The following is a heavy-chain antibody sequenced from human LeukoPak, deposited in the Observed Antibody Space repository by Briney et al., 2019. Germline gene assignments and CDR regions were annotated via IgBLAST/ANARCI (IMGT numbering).Heavy chain of an antibody. CDR3: ARARLRYFDFYYGMDV. J-gene: IGHJ6*02. CDR2: INPSGGSR. Sequence: ASVKVSCKASGYTFTSYYMHWVRQAPGQGPEWMGMINPSGGSRSYAQKFQGRVTMTRDTSTSTVYMELSSLRSEDTAVYYCARARLRYFDFYYGMDVWGQGTTVTVSS. CDR1: GYTFTSYY. D-gene: IGHD3-9*01. V-gene: IGHV1-46*01.